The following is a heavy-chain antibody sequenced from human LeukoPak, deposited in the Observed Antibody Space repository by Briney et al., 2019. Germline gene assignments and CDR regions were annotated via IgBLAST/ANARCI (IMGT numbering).Heavy chain of an antibody. CDR1: GFTFSSYS. CDR3: ARDQVSMVRGVTSGY. D-gene: IGHD3-10*01. CDR2: ISSSSSYI. J-gene: IGHJ4*02. V-gene: IGHV3-21*01. Sequence: PGGSLRLSCAASGFTFSSYSMNWVRQAPGKGLEWVSSISSSSSYIYYADSVKGRFTISRDNAKNSLYLQMNSLRAEDTAVYYRARDQVSMVRGVTSGYWGQGTLVTVSS.